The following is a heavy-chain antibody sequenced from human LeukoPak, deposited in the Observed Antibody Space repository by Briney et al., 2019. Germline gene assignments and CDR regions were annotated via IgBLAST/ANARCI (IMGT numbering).Heavy chain of an antibody. J-gene: IGHJ4*02. Sequence: GRSLRLSCAASGFTFSNYGIHWVRQAPGKGLEWVANIKHDGGDKHYVDSVKGRFTIARDSAKNSLNLQMNSLRAEDTAVYYCARGGNYDILTGYIFDYWGQGTLVTVSS. CDR3: ARGGNYDILTGYIFDY. CDR2: IKHDGGDK. V-gene: IGHV3-7*03. D-gene: IGHD3-9*01. CDR1: GFTFSNYG.